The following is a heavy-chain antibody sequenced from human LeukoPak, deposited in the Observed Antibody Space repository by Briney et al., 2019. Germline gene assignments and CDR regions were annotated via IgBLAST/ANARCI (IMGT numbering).Heavy chain of an antibody. CDR1: GFTFSSYA. CDR2: ISGSGGST. V-gene: IGHV3-23*01. J-gene: IGHJ4*02. D-gene: IGHD2-21*01. Sequence: GGSLRLSYAASGFTFSSYAMGWARQAPGKGLEWVSAISGSGGSTYYADSVKGRFTISRDNSKNTLYLQMNSLRAEDTAVYYYAKFLPTHIVVANYYFDYWGQGTLVTVSS. CDR3: AKFLPTHIVVANYYFDY.